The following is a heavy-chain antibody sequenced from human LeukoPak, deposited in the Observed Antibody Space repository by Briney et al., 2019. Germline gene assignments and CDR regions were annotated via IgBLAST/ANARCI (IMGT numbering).Heavy chain of an antibody. D-gene: IGHD3-3*01. CDR1: GGSISSSSYY. V-gene: IGHV4-39*07. J-gene: IGHJ5*02. CDR3: ARVARIGVVMIIDP. CDR2: IYYSGST. Sequence: SETLSLTCTVSGGSISSSSYYWGWIRQPPGKGLEWIGSIYYSGSTYYNPSLKSRVTISVDTSKNQFSLKLSSVTAADTAVYYCARVARIGVVMIIDPWGQGTLVTVSS.